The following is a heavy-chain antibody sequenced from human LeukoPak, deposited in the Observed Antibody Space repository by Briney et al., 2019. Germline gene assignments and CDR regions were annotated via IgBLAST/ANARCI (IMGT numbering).Heavy chain of an antibody. CDR2: INHSGST. CDR1: GGSFSGYY. V-gene: IGHV4-34*01. Sequence: PSETLSLTCAVYGGSFSGYYWSWIRQPPGKGLEWIGEINHSGSTNYNPSLKSRVTISVDTSKNQFSLKLSSVTAADTAVYYCARGSLQLWLSGSVFGWFDPWGQGTLVTVSS. J-gene: IGHJ5*02. CDR3: ARGSLQLWLSGSVFGWFDP. D-gene: IGHD5-18*01.